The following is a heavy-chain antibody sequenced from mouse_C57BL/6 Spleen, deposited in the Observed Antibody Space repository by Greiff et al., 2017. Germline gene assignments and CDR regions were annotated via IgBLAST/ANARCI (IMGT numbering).Heavy chain of an antibody. CDR2: ISSGSSPI. J-gene: IGHJ4*01. CDR1: GFTFSDYG. Sequence: EVQLVESGGGLVKPGGSLKLSCAASGFTFSDYGMHWVRQAPEEGLEWVAYISSGSSPIYYADTVKGRFTISRDNAKNTLFLQMTSLRSEDTAMYYCARGHCQAVYYAMAYWGQGASVTVSS. D-gene: IGHD6-1*01. V-gene: IGHV5-17*01. CDR3: ARGHCQAVYYAMAY.